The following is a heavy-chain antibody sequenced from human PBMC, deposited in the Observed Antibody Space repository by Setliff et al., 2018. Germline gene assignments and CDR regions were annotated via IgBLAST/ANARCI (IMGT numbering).Heavy chain of an antibody. V-gene: IGHV4-61*02. CDR2: IYPSGGT. CDR3: ARDLYCGGHCYQLFDS. D-gene: IGHD2-21*02. J-gene: IGHJ6*04. CDR1: GGSISSGHYY. Sequence: LTCTVSGGSISSGHYYWNWIRQPAGKGLEWIGRIYPSGGTNYNPSLKSRVTISVDTSKNHFSLKLTSVTAADTAVYYCARDLYCGGHCYQLFDSWGKGTTVTVSS.